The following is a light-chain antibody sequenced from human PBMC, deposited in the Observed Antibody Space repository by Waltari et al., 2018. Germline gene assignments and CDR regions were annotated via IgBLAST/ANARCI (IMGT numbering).Light chain of an antibody. Sequence: QTVVTQEPSLSVSPGGTVTLTCALSSGSVSSTSYASWYQQTPGQAPPPLVYKINNRSSGVPDRFSGSMLGNKAALTITGAQAEDESDYYCVLYMGSGIWVFGGGTKLTVL. CDR2: KIN. CDR3: VLYMGSGIWV. J-gene: IGLJ3*02. CDR1: SGSVSSTSY. V-gene: IGLV8-61*01.